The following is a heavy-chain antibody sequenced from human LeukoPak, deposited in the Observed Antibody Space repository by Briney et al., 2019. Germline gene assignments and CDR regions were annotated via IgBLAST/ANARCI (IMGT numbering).Heavy chain of an antibody. V-gene: IGHV1-18*01. J-gene: IGHJ5*02. CDR2: ISAYNGNT. CDR3: AREDFRYSGYDYWFDP. CDR1: GYTFTSYG. D-gene: IGHD5-12*01. Sequence: ASVKVSCKASGYTFTSYGISWVRQAPGQGLEWTGWISAYNGNTNYAQKLQGRVTMTTDTSTSTAYMELRSLRSDDTAVYYCAREDFRYSGYDYWFDPWGQGTLVTVSS.